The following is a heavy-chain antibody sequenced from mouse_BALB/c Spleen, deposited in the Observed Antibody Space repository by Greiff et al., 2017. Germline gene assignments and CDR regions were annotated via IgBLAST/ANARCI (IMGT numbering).Heavy chain of an antibody. D-gene: IGHD2-4*01. V-gene: IGHV1S127*01. CDR1: GYTFTSYW. J-gene: IGHJ4*01. CDR2: IDPSDSYT. CDR3: TRSYDYDYYAMDY. Sequence: QVQLQQPGAELVKPGASVKMSCKASGYTFTSYWMHWVKQRPGQGLEWIGVIDPSDSYTSYNQKFKGKATLTVDTSSSTAYMQLSSLTSEDSAVYYCTRSYDYDYYAMDYWGQGTSVTVSS.